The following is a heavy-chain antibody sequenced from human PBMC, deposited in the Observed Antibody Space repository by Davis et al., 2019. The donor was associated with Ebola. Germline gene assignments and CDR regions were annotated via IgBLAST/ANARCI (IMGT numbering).Heavy chain of an antibody. Sequence: PGGSLRLSCAASGFTFSSYAMSWVRQAPGKGLEWVSAISGSGGSTYYADSVKGRFTISRDNSKNTLYLQMNSLRAEDTAVYYCAKCSTSWYYYGMDVWGQGTTVTVSS. CDR2: ISGSGGST. CDR3: AKCSTSWYYYGMDV. D-gene: IGHD2-2*01. J-gene: IGHJ6*02. CDR1: GFTFSSYA. V-gene: IGHV3-23*01.